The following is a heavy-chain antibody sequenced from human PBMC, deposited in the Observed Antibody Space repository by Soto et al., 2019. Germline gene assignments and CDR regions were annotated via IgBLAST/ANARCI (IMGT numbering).Heavy chain of an antibody. D-gene: IGHD6-13*01. CDR3: AGGSPWEQQLQGPFDY. J-gene: IGHJ4*02. V-gene: IGHV3-30-3*01. Sequence: PGGSLRLSCAASGFTFSSCSMHWVRQAPGKGLEWVALISNDDSNKFYADSVKGRFTISRDNSKNTLYLQMSSLRAEDTAVYYCAGGSPWEQQLQGPFDYWGQGTLVTVSS. CDR1: GFTFSSCS. CDR2: ISNDDSNK.